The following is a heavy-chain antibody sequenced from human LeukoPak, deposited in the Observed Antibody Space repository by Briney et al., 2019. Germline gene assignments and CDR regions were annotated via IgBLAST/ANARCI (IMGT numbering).Heavy chain of an antibody. CDR1: GVAIGSSW. Sequence: LPGGSLRLSCIASGVAIGSSWMSWVRQSPGKRLEWVANVNPGGSVQNYVDSVTGRFTISRDNAKNSLYLQMNNLRADDTAVYYCATTFPYCSEDNCALGGQGTLVTVS. V-gene: IGHV3-7*01. J-gene: IGHJ1*01. D-gene: IGHD2-15*01. CDR2: VNPGGSVQ. CDR3: ATTFPYCSEDNCAL.